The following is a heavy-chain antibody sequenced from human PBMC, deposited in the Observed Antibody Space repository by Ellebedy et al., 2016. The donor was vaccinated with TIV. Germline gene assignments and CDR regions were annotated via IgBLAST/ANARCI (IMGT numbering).Heavy chain of an antibody. J-gene: IGHJ2*01. D-gene: IGHD7-27*01. V-gene: IGHV3-9*01. CDR3: AFPWGSGWYFDV. CDR2: ISWNSGSI. Sequence: SLKISCAASGFTFDASVMYSVRQAPGKGLEWVSGISWNSGSIASADSVRGRFTISRDNAKNSLFLQMNNLRDEDTAVYYCAFPWGSGWYFDVWGRGTLVTVS. CDR1: GFTFDASV.